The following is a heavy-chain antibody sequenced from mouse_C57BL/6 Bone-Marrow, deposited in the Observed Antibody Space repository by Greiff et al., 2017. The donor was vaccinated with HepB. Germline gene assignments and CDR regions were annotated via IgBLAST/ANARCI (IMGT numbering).Heavy chain of an antibody. CDR2: IWSGGST. Sequence: VQLQQSGPGLVQPSQSLSITCTVSGFSFTSYGVHWVRQSPGTGLEWLGVIWSGGSTDYNAAFLSSLSISKDNSKSHVFFKMNSLQADDTAIDYCARTYYNGWDYWGQGNTLTVAS. D-gene: IGHD1-2*01. CDR1: GFSFTSYG. CDR3: ARTYYNGWDY. V-gene: IGHV2-2*01. J-gene: IGHJ2*01.